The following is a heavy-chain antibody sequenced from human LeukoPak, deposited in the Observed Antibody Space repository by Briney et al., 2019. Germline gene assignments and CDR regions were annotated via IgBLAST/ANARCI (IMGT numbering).Heavy chain of an antibody. V-gene: IGHV4-30-4*01. D-gene: IGHD3-16*01. J-gene: IGHJ1*01. CDR1: GGSISSGDYY. CDR3: ARGGALRAEYFQH. CDR2: IYYSGST. Sequence: SETLSLTCTVSGGSISSGDYYWSWIRQPPGKGLEWIGYIYYSGSTYYNPSLKSRVTISVDTSKNQFSLKLSSVTAADTAVYYCARGGALRAEYFQHWGQGTLVTVSS.